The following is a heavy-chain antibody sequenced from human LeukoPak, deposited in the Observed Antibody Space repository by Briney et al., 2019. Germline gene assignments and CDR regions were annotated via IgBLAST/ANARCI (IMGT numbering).Heavy chain of an antibody. CDR3: ARHPDGYSSNWYSSP. Sequence: SETLSLTCAVSGYSISSGHYWGWIRQPPGKGLEWIGSIYHSGSTYYNPSLKSRVTISVDTSKNQFSLRLRSVTAADTAVYYSARHPDGYSSNWYSSPWGQGTLVTVSS. CDR2: IYHSGST. V-gene: IGHV4-38-2*01. D-gene: IGHD6-13*01. CDR1: GYSISSGHY. J-gene: IGHJ5*02.